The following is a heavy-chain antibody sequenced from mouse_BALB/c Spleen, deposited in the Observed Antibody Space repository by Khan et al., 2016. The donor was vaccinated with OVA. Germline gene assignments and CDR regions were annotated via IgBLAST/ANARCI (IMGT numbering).Heavy chain of an antibody. CDR2: IYPGSGNT. V-gene: IGHV1-77*01. J-gene: IGHJ4*01. CDR1: GYTFTDYD. Sequence: QVQLQQSGPELVKPGASVKMSCKASGYTFTDYDISWVKQRAGQGLEWIGEIYPGSGNTYYNEKFKGKATLTADKSSNTAYMHLSSLTSEDSAVYVWAEGVYGNSYAIDYWGQGTAVTVSA. CDR3: AEGVYGNSYAIDY. D-gene: IGHD2-1*01.